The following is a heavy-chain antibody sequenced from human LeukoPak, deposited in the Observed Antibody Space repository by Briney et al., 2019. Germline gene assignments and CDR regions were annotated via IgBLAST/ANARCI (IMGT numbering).Heavy chain of an antibody. J-gene: IGHJ5*02. Sequence: ASVKVSCKASGYTFTGYYMHGVRQAPGQGLEWMGWINPNSGGTNYAQKFQGRVTMTRDTSISTAYMELSRLRSDDTAVYYCAREGYCSSTSCYGWFDPWGQGTLVTVSS. CDR2: INPNSGGT. CDR1: GYTFTGYY. V-gene: IGHV1-2*02. D-gene: IGHD2-2*01. CDR3: AREGYCSSTSCYGWFDP.